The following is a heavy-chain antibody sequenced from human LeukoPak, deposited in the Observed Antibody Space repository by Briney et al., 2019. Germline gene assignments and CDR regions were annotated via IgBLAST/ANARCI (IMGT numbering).Heavy chain of an antibody. CDR2: ISGSGGST. CDR1: GFTFSSYA. D-gene: IGHD3-22*01. CDR3: AKDITMIVVMDAFDI. V-gene: IGHV3-23*01. J-gene: IGHJ3*02. Sequence: GGSLRLSCAASGFTFSSYAMSWVRQAPGKGLEWVSAISGSGGSTYYADSVKGRFTIPRDNSKNTLYLQMNSLRAEDTAVYYCAKDITMIVVMDAFDIWGQGTMVTVSS.